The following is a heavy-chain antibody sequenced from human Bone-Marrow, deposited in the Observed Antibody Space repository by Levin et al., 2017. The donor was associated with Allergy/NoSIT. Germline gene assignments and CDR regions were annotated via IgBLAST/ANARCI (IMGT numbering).Heavy chain of an antibody. CDR1: GFTFSSYP. CDR3: ARDSKAGSSTWYSIFDY. J-gene: IGHJ4*02. Sequence: LSLTCAASGFTFSSYPMHWVRQTPGKGLEWVAVISYDGSNKYYTDSVRGRFTISRDDSKNTLFLQMNSLSAEDTAVYYCARDSKAGSSTWYSIFDYWGQGTLVTVSS. V-gene: IGHV3-30*10. CDR2: ISYDGSNK. D-gene: IGHD6-13*01.